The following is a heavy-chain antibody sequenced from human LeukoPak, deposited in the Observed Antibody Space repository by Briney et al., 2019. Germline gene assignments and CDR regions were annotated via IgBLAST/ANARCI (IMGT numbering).Heavy chain of an antibody. V-gene: IGHV1-18*01. D-gene: IGHD2-21*02. CDR3: ARVRLRVSRFDAFDI. Sequence: ASVKVSCKASGYTFTSYGISWVRQAPGQGLEWMGWISAYNGNTNYAQKLQGRVTMTTDTSTSTAYMELRSLRSDDTAVYYCARVRLRVSRFDAFDIWGQGTMVTLSS. J-gene: IGHJ3*02. CDR2: ISAYNGNT. CDR1: GYTFTSYG.